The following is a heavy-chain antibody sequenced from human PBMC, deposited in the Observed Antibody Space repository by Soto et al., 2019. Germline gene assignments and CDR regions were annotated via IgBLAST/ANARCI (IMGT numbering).Heavy chain of an antibody. J-gene: IGHJ4*02. CDR2: IWYDGSNE. D-gene: IGHD6-19*01. CDR1: GFTFSSYG. CDR3: ARERGGSGWYDYLYN. V-gene: IGHV3-33*01. Sequence: VQLVESGGGVVQPGRSLRLSCAASGFTFSSYGMHWVRQAPGKGLEWVAVIWYDGSNENYSDSVMGRFTISRDNSRITPYVQWSSLRAEDTGRDSPARERGGSGWYDYLYNWGQGTVVTVSS.